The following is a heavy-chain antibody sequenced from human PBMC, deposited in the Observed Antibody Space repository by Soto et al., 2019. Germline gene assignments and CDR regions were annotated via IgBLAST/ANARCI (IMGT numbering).Heavy chain of an antibody. D-gene: IGHD1-26*01. V-gene: IGHV4-34*01. Sequence: KSSETLSLTCAVYGGSFSGYYWSWIRQPPGKGLEWIGEINHSGSTNYNPSLKSRVTISVDTSKNQFSLKLSSVTAADTAVYYCARGAIVGYIGWYYYYGMDVWGQGTTVTVSS. CDR1: GGSFSGYY. CDR3: ARGAIVGYIGWYYYYGMDV. CDR2: INHSGST. J-gene: IGHJ6*02.